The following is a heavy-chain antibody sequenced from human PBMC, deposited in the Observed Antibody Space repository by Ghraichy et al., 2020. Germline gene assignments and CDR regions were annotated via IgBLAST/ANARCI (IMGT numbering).Heavy chain of an antibody. J-gene: IGHJ4*02. CDR3: LRLIDF. Sequence: SQTLSLTCTVSGGSISGSGFYWGWIRQPPGKGLEYIGATYYSGHTYYTSSLKSRATISVDTSKNQFSLRLSSLTAADTAVYYCLRLIDFWGQGTLVTVSS. V-gene: IGHV4-39*01. CDR2: TYYSGHT. CDR1: GGSISGSGFY.